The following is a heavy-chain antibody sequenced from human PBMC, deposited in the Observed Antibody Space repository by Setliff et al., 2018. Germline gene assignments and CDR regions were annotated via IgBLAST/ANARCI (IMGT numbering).Heavy chain of an antibody. CDR2: IGSNGGST. CDR1: GFTFSGYS. V-gene: IGHV3-64D*09. J-gene: IGHJ3*02. CDR3: VKTHWDTWIRGAFDI. D-gene: IGHD3-10*01. Sequence: GSLRLPCAASGFTFSGYSMNWVRQAPGKGLEWVSSIGSNGGSTYYANSGKGRFTISRDSSKNTLYLQMSSLRAEDTAVYYCVKTHWDTWIRGAFDIWGQGTMVTVSS.